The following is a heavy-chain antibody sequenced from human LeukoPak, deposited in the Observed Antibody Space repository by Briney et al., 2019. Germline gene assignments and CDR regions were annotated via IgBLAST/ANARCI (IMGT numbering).Heavy chain of an antibody. V-gene: IGHV3-30*18. Sequence: PGRSLRLSCAASGFTFSSYGMYWVRQAPGKGLEWVAIISYDGSNKYYGDSVKGRFTISRDNSKNTLYLQMNSLRVEDTAVYYCAKEISSGWYGSHYGMDVWGQGTTVTVSS. CDR3: AKEISSGWYGSHYGMDV. J-gene: IGHJ6*02. CDR2: ISYDGSNK. D-gene: IGHD6-19*01. CDR1: GFTFSSYG.